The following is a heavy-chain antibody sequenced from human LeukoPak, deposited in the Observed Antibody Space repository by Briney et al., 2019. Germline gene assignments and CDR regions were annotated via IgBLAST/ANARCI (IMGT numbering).Heavy chain of an antibody. Sequence: PSETLSLTCSVPGGSISSNYWSWVRQPPGKGLEWIGYIYNSGSTIYNPSLKTRVTISVDTSKNQFTLKLSSVTAAVTAVYYCAGASRVRLDYWGQGTLVTVSS. CDR3: AGASRVRLDY. V-gene: IGHV4-59*01. CDR1: GGSISSNY. CDR2: IYNSGST. D-gene: IGHD4/OR15-4a*01. J-gene: IGHJ4*02.